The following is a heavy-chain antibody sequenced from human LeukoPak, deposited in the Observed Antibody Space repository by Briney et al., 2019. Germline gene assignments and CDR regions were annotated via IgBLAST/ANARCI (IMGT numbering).Heavy chain of an antibody. CDR1: GGSISSGSYY. V-gene: IGHV4-61*02. CDR2: IYTSGST. D-gene: IGHD3-22*01. CDR3: ARVGITMIVVL. Sequence: PSETLSLTCAVSGGSISSGSYYWSWIRQPAGKGLEWIGRIYTSGSTNYNPSLKRRVIISVDTSKNQFSLKLSSVTAADRAVYYCARVGITMIVVLGGQGTLVTVSS. J-gene: IGHJ4*02.